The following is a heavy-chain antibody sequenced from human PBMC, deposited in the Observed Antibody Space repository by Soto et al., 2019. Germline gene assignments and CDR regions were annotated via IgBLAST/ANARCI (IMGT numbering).Heavy chain of an antibody. V-gene: IGHV1-8*01. CDR2: MQPSTGRT. D-gene: IGHD1-26*01. J-gene: IGHJ4*02. CDR1: GYSFTSLD. CDR3: ARGVSAGVDY. Sequence: ASVKVSCKASGYSFTSLDINWVRQTAGQGLEWMGWMQPSTGRTGYAQKFQGRVTMARDTSINTAYMELTTLTSDDTAFYYCARGVSAGVDYWGQGTLVTVSS.